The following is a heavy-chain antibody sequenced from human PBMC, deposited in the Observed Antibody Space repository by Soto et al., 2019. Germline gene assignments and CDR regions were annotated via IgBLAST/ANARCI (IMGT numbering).Heavy chain of an antibody. Sequence: SVKVSCKASGGTFSSYAISWVRQAPGQGLEWMGGIIPIFGTANYAQKFQGRVTITADESTSTAYMELSSLRSEDTAVYYCARDYYNSSGTTHFDYWGQGTLVTVSS. J-gene: IGHJ4*02. CDR2: IIPIFGTA. CDR3: ARDYYNSSGTTHFDY. D-gene: IGHD3-22*01. CDR1: GGTFSSYA. V-gene: IGHV1-69*13.